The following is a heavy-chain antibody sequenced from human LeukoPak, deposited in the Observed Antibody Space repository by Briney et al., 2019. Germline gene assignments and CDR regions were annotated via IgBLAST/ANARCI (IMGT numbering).Heavy chain of an antibody. J-gene: IGHJ4*02. CDR2: ISGSGGST. CDR3: AKDPTMIVVVIPDY. Sequence: TGRSLRLSCAASGFTFSSYAMSWVRQAPGKGLEWVSAISGSGGSTYYADSVKGRFTISRGNSKNTLYLQMNSLRAEDTAVYYCAKDPTMIVVVIPDYWGQGTLVTVSS. D-gene: IGHD3-22*01. CDR1: GFTFSSYA. V-gene: IGHV3-23*01.